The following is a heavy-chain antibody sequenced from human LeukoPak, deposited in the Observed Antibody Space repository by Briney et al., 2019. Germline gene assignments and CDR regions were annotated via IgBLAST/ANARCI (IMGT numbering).Heavy chain of an antibody. D-gene: IGHD3-10*01. CDR3: ANGGPYYYYYYMGV. CDR1: GFTFSSYG. V-gene: IGHV3-23*01. CDR2: ISGGGGTT. Sequence: PGGSLRLSCAASGFTFSSYGVSWVRQAPGKGLEWVSAISGGGGTTYCADSVKGRFAISRDNSKNTLYLQMNSLRVEDTAVYYCANGGPYYYYYYMGVWGKGTTVTISS. J-gene: IGHJ6*03.